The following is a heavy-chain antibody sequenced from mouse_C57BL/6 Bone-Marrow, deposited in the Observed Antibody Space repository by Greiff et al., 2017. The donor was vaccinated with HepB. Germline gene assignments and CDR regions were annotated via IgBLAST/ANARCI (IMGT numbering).Heavy chain of an antibody. Sequence: VQLQQSGAELARPGASVKLSCKASGYTFTSYGISWVKQRTGQGLEWIGEIYPRSGNTYYNEKFKGKATLTADKSSSTAYMELRSLTSEDSAVYFCARRPITTVVDYFDYWGQGTTLTVSS. V-gene: IGHV1-81*01. CDR1: GYTFTSYG. CDR2: IYPRSGNT. D-gene: IGHD1-1*01. J-gene: IGHJ2*01. CDR3: ARRPITTVVDYFDY.